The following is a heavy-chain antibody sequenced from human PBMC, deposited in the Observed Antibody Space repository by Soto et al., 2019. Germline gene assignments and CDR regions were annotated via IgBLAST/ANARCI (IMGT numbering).Heavy chain of an antibody. D-gene: IGHD3-22*01. Sequence: QVQLVESGGGVVQPGRSLRLSCAASGFAFSNYAMHWVRQAPGKGLEWVAVMSYDGSNKYYADSVKGRFTISRDNSKNTLYLQMNSLRAEDTAVYYCARLAYESWGQGTRVTVSS. CDR3: ARLAYES. CDR1: GFAFSNYA. J-gene: IGHJ5*02. CDR2: MSYDGSNK. V-gene: IGHV3-30-3*01.